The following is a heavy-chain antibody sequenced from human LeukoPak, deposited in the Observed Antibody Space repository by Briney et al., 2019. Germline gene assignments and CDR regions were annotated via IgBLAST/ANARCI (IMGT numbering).Heavy chain of an antibody. CDR1: GFTFYDYA. J-gene: IGHJ3*02. CDR2: ISWNSGSI. CDR3: AKDTASLGMVRGHTAFDI. D-gene: IGHD3-10*01. V-gene: IGHV3-9*01. Sequence: GGSLRLSCAASGFTFYDYAMHWVRQAPGKGLEWVSGISWNSGSIGYADSVKGRFTISRDNAKNSLYLQMNSLRAEDTALYYCAKDTASLGMVRGHTAFDIWGQGTMVTVSS.